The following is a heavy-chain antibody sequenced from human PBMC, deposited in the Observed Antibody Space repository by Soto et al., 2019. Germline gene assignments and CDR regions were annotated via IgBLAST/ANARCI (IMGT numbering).Heavy chain of an antibody. CDR1: GFSFRFYP. D-gene: IGHD3-9*01. V-gene: IGHV3-30-3*01. J-gene: IGHJ6*02. CDR3: ARGGDTIAHPASPPFYYGIDG. Sequence: VHLVESGGGVVQPGMSLRLSCAASGFSFRFYPMHWVRQAPGKGLEWVAIVSHDGSKIDYADSVKGRFTISRDTSNNTLYLQINSLRVEDTGVYSCARGGDTIAHPASPPFYYGIDGCGQGATVTVSS. CDR2: VSHDGSKI.